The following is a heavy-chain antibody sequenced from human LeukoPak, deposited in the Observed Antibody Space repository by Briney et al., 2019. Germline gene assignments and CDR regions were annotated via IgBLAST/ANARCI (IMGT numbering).Heavy chain of an antibody. D-gene: IGHD4-11*01. CDR3: AADSYSNYQYYGMDV. Sequence: SVKVSCKASGFTFTNSAMQWVRQARGQRLEWIGWIVVGSGSTNYAQKFQERVTITRNVSTSTAYMELSSLRSEDTAVYYCAADSYSNYQYYGMDVWGQGTTVTVSS. V-gene: IGHV1-58*02. J-gene: IGHJ6*02. CDR2: IVVGSGST. CDR1: GFTFTNSA.